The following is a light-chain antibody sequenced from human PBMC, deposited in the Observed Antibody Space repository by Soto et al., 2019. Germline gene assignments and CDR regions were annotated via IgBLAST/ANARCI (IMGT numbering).Light chain of an antibody. J-gene: IGKJ1*01. CDR1: QSVTSTY. CDR2: GAS. V-gene: IGKV3-20*01. CDR3: QHDDTSWT. Sequence: EVVLTQSPGTLSLSPGERATLSCRASQSVTSTYFAWYQQKPGQAPRLLIYGASIRATGIPDRFSGSGSGTDFTLTISRLEPEDFALYYCQHDDTSWTFGRGNKVEIK.